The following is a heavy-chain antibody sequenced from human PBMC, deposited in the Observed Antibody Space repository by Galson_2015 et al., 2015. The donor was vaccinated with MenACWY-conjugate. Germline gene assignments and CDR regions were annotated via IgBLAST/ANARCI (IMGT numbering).Heavy chain of an antibody. CDR1: GYTFTSYG. D-gene: IGHD3-9*01. CDR3: AKRYYDILTGYYTLDY. Sequence: SVKVSCKASGYTFTSYGISWVRQAPGQGLEWMGWISAYNGNTNYAQKLQGRVTMTTDTSTSTAYMELRSLRSDDTAVYYCAKRYYDILTGYYTLDYWGQGTLVTVSS. V-gene: IGHV1-18*01. J-gene: IGHJ4*02. CDR2: ISAYNGNT.